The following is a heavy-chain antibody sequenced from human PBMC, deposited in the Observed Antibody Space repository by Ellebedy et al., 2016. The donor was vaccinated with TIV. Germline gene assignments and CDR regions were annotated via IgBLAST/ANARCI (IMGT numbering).Heavy chain of an antibody. D-gene: IGHD1-26*01. CDR2: ISYDGSNK. J-gene: IGHJ4*02. CDR1: GFTFSSYG. Sequence: GESLKISCAASGFTFSSYGMPWVRQAPGKGLEWVAVISYDGSNKYYADSVKGRFTISRGNSKNTLYLQMNSLRAEDTAVYYCAKGRGGSYNASIDYWGQGALVTVSS. CDR3: AKGRGGSYNASIDY. V-gene: IGHV3-30*18.